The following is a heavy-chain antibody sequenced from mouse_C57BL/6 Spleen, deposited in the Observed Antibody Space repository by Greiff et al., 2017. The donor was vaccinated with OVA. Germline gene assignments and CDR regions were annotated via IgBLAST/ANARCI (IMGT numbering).Heavy chain of an antibody. V-gene: IGHV1-80*01. CDR2: IYPGDGDT. J-gene: IGHJ4*01. Sequence: VQLLQSGAELVKPGASVKISCKASGYAFCSYWMNWVKQRPGKGLEWIGQIYPGDGDTNYTGKFKGKATLTADKSSSTAYMQLSSLTSEDSAVYFCAREGATRAMDYWGQGTSVTVSS. D-gene: IGHD6-1*01. CDR1: GYAFCSYW. CDR3: AREGATRAMDY.